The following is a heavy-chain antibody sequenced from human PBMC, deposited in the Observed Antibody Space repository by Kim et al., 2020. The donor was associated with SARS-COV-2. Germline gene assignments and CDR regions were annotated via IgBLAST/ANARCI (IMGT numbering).Heavy chain of an antibody. J-gene: IGHJ4*02. CDR3: LSSDWIFDY. D-gene: IGHD6-19*01. V-gene: IGHV4-34*01. Sequence: GSTNYNPSLKSRVTISVDTSKNQFSLKLSSVTAADTAVYYCLSSDWIFDYWGQGTLVTVSS. CDR2: GST.